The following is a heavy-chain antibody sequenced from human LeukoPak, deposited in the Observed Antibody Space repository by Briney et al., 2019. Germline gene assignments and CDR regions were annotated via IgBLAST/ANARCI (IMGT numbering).Heavy chain of an antibody. CDR3: ARDLMFSGWSDAFDI. D-gene: IGHD6-19*01. CDR1: GYTFTGYY. J-gene: IGHJ3*02. Sequence: ASVKVSCKASGYTFTGYYMHWVRQAPGQGLEWMGWINPNSGGTNYAQKFQGRVTMTRDTSISTAYMELSRLRSDDTAVYYCARDLMFSGWSDAFDIWGQGTMVTVSS. V-gene: IGHV1-2*02. CDR2: INPNSGGT.